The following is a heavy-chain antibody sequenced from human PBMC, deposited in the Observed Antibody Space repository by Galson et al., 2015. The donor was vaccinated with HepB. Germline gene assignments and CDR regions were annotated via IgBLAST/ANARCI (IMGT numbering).Heavy chain of an antibody. V-gene: IGHV3-23*01. CDR3: AKSHYYDSSGHKPPDY. CDR2: ITGSGGNT. D-gene: IGHD3-22*01. Sequence: SLRLSCAASGFTFSNYAINWVRQAPGKGLEWVSGITGSGGNTYYADSVKGRFTISRDNSKNTLYLQMNSLRAEDTAIYYCAKSHYYDSSGHKPPDYWGQGTLVTVSS. CDR1: GFTFSNYA. J-gene: IGHJ4*02.